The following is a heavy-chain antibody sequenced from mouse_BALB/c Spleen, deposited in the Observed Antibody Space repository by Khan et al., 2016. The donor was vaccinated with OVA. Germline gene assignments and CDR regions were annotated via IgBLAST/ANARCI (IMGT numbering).Heavy chain of an antibody. CDR3: AREGAYYRSDGWFSY. V-gene: IGHV1-4*01. CDR1: GYTFTTYT. J-gene: IGHJ3*01. CDR2: INPSNGYT. Sequence: QVQLKESGAELARPGASVKMSCKASGYTFTTYTMHWVKQRPGQGLEWIGYINPSNGYTNYNQKFKDKSTLTADKSSSTAYMQLSSLTSDYSAVYYCAREGAYYRSDGWFSYWGQGTQVTVSA. D-gene: IGHD2-14*01.